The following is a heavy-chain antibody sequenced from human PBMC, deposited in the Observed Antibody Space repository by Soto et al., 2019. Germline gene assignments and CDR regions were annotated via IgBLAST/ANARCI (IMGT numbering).Heavy chain of an antibody. CDR1: GYTFTSYY. D-gene: IGHD3-16*01. J-gene: IGHJ4*02. Sequence: QVQLVQSGAEVKKPGASVKVSCKASGYTFTSYYMHWVRQAPGQGLEWMGIINPSGGSTSYAQKFQGRVTMTRDTSTSTVYMELSSLRSEDTAVYYCARDPMKRGGDKDRIDYWCQGTLVTVSS. CDR2: INPSGGST. V-gene: IGHV1-46*01. CDR3: ARDPMKRGGDKDRIDY.